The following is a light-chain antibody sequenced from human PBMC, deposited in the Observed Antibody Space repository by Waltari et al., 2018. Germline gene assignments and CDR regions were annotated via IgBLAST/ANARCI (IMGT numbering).Light chain of an antibody. J-gene: IGKJ4*01. CDR1: QSVRNY. V-gene: IGKV3-11*01. CDR2: DAS. CDR3: QQRNSWPLT. Sequence: EIVLTQSPATLSLSPGERATLSCRASQSVRNYLAWYHQKPGQAPRLLIYDASDRATGIPARFSGSGSGTDFTLTISSLEPEDFAVYYCQQRNSWPLTFGGGTKVEIK.